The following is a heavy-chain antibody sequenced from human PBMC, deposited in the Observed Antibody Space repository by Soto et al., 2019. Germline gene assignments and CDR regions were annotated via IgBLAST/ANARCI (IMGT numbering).Heavy chain of an antibody. CDR1: GFSVTNNY. V-gene: IGHV3-53*01. D-gene: IGHD4-17*01. J-gene: IGHJ6*02. Sequence: GGSLRLSCAVSGFSVTNNYMSWVRRAPGKGLEWVSVIYSDETTYYADSVAGRFTISRDKTNNTVFLQMNSLRAEDTAIYYCARDQFRVTTYPYYHYGMDVWGQGTTVTVSS. CDR2: IYSDETT. CDR3: ARDQFRVTTYPYYHYGMDV.